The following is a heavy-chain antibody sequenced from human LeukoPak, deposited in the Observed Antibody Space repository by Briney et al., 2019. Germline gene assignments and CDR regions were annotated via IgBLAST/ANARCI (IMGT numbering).Heavy chain of an antibody. CDR3: ARDHVVLAPGGYYYHYMDV. V-gene: IGHV1-69*01. D-gene: IGHD3-3*02. J-gene: IGHJ6*03. Sequence: SVKVSCKASEGTFNNYAISWLRQAPGQGLEWMGGIIPIFGIANYAQNFQGRVTITADESTSTAYMELSSLRSEDTAVYYCARDHVVLAPGGYYYHYMDVWGKGTTVTVSS. CDR2: IIPIFGIA. CDR1: EGTFNNYA.